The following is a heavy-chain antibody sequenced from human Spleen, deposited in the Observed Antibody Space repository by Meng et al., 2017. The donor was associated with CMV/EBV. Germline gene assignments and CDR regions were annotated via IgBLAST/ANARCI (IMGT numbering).Heavy chain of an antibody. D-gene: IGHD3-3*01. CDR1: GGSISSYY. Sequence: SETLSLTCTVSGGSISSYYWSWIRQPPGKGLEWIGCIYYSGSTNYNPSLKSRVTISVDTSKNQFSLKLSSVTAADTAVYYCARGRRSGYVNWFDPWGQGTLVTVSS. CDR3: ARGRRSGYVNWFDP. J-gene: IGHJ5*02. CDR2: IYYSGST. V-gene: IGHV4-59*01.